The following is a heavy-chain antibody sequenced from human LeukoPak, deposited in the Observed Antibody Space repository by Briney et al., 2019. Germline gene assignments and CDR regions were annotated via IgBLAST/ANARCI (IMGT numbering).Heavy chain of an antibody. D-gene: IGHD1-26*01. CDR1: GFTFGNYA. J-gene: IGHJ6*03. V-gene: IGHV3-30*04. CDR2: ISYDGSNR. Sequence: PGGSLRLSCAASGFTFGNYAMHWVRQAPGKELEWVALISYDGSNRDYADSVKGRFTISRDDSKNTLYLQMNSLRAEDTAVYYCAKVAEVGATGYYYYMDVWGKGTTVTISS. CDR3: AKVAEVGATGYYYYMDV.